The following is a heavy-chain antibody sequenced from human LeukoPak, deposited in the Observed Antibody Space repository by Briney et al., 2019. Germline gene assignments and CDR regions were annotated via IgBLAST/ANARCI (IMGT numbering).Heavy chain of an antibody. CDR3: AREPTEFYGGYASVFDY. CDR1: GYTFTGYY. V-gene: IGHV1-2*02. J-gene: IGHJ4*02. Sequence: ASVKVSCKACGYTFTGYYMHWARQAPGQGLEWMGWINPNSGGTNYAQKFQGRVTMTRDTSISTAYMELSRLRSDDTAVYYCAREPTEFYGGYASVFDYWGQGTLVTVSS. CDR2: INPNSGGT. D-gene: IGHD5-12*01.